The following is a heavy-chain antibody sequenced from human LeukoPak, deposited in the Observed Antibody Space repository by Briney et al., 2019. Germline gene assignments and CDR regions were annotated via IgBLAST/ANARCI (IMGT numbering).Heavy chain of an antibody. V-gene: IGHV3-30-3*01. CDR3: AREGDTGWSYAFDI. CDR1: GFTFSSYA. J-gene: IGHJ3*02. Sequence: GGSLRLSCAASGFTFSSYAMHWVRQAPGKGLEWVAVISYDGSNKYYADSVKGRFTISRDNSKNTLYLQMNSLRAEDTAVYYCAREGDTGWSYAFDIWGQGTMVTVSS. CDR2: ISYDGSNK. D-gene: IGHD6-19*01.